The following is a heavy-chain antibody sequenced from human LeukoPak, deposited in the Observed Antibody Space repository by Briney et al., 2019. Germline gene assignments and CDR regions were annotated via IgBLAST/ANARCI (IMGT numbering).Heavy chain of an antibody. CDR1: GVAISSGDYY. CDR2: SYYSGNT. J-gene: IGHJ5*02. CDR3: ATAPYEHIWGTYRTNWFDP. V-gene: IGHV4-30-4*01. D-gene: IGHD3-16*02. Sequence: KTSETLSLTCTVSGVAISSGDYYWSWIRQPPGKGLEWIGYSYYSGNTYYNPSLKSRVTISMDTSKNQFSLKLNSMTAADTAVYYCATAPYEHIWGTYRTNWFDPWGQGTLVTVSS.